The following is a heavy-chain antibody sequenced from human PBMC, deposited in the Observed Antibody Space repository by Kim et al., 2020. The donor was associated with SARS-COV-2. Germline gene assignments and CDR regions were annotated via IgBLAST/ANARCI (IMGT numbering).Heavy chain of an antibody. CDR3: ARARCSGGTCPLDY. Sequence: GGSLRLSCAASGFSFSSYAMHWVRQAPGKGLEWVAVISYDGGDKYYADSVKGQFTISRDNSKNTLYLQMNSLRADETAVYYCARARCSGGTCPLDYWGQGTLVTVSS. CDR1: GFSFSSYA. J-gene: IGHJ4*02. D-gene: IGHD2-15*01. V-gene: IGHV3-30*04. CDR2: ISYDGGDK.